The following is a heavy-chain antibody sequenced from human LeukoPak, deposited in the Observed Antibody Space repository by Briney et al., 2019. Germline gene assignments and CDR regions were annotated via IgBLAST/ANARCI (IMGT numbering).Heavy chain of an antibody. Sequence: GGSLRLSCAGSGLTLRSNSMNWVRQAPGKGLEWLSYINSSGNIYYTDSVKGRCTISRVNAKNSLYLQMNSLRAEDTAVYYCARDRRSYGSGWYYFEYWGQGTLVTVSS. CDR3: ARDRRSYGSGWYYFEY. D-gene: IGHD6-19*01. J-gene: IGHJ4*02. V-gene: IGHV3-48*01. CDR1: GLTLRSNS. CDR2: INSSGNI.